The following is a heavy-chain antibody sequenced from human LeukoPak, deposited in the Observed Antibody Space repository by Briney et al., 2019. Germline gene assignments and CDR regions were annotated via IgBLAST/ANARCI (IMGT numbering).Heavy chain of an antibody. CDR1: GYTFTGYY. J-gene: IGHJ5*02. CDR3: ARDLGSYYGSGSARFDP. CDR2: INPNSGGT. Sequence: GASVKVSCKASGYTFTGYYMHWVRQAPGQGLEWMGRINPNSGGTNYAQKFQGRVTMTRDTSISTAYMELSRLRSDDTAVYYCARDLGSYYGSGSARFDPWGQGTLVTVSS. D-gene: IGHD3-10*01. V-gene: IGHV1-2*06.